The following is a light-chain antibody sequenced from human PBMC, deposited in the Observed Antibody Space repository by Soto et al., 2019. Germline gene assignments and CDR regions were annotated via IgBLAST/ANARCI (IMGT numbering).Light chain of an antibody. Sequence: EIVLTQSPGTLSLSPGERATLSCRASQSVSSTYLAWYQQKPVQPPRLLIYGASSRATGIPDRFSGSGSGTDFTLTISRLEPEDFAVYYCHQYGSSPLTFGGGTKVESK. CDR2: GAS. V-gene: IGKV3-20*01. CDR3: HQYGSSPLT. CDR1: QSVSSTY. J-gene: IGKJ4*01.